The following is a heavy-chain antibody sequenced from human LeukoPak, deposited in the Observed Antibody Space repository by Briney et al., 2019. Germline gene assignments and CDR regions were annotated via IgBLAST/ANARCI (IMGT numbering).Heavy chain of an antibody. CDR1: GYTFTSYD. CDR2: MNPNSGNT. CDR3: ARGRLIYYGMDV. V-gene: IGHV1-8*01. J-gene: IGHJ6*02. Sequence: ASAKVSCKASGYTFTSYDINWVRQATGQGLEWMGWMNPNSGNTGYAQKFQGRVTMTRNTSISTAYMELSSLRSEDTAVYYCARGRLIYYGMDVWGQGTTVTVSS. D-gene: IGHD2-21*01.